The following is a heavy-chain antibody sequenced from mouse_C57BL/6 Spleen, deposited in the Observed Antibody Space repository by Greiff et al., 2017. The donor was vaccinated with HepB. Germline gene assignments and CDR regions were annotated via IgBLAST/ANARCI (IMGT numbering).Heavy chain of an antibody. CDR1: GYSITSGYY. J-gene: IGHJ3*01. D-gene: IGHD1-3*01. CDR3: ARDKGWAFAY. V-gene: IGHV3-6*01. Sequence: EVKVEESGPGLVKPSQSLSLTCSVTGYSITSGYYWNWIRQFPGNKLEWMGYISYDGSNNYNPSLKNRISITRDTSKNQFFLKLNSVTTEDTATYYCARDKGWAFAYWGQGTLVTVSA. CDR2: ISYDGSN.